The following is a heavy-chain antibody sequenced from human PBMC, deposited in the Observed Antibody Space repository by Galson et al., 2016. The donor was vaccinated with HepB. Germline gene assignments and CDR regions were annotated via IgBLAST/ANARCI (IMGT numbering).Heavy chain of an antibody. J-gene: IGHJ4*02. Sequence: SVKVSCKASGYMFTSYGISWVRQAPGQGLQWMGWISAFNGDTNYAQEVEGRITISVDAVANTVFMGLSSLKSEDTAVYFCAGDKWTGEHPYVFDSWGQGTLVTVSS. V-gene: IGHV1-18*01. CDR1: GYMFTSYG. CDR3: AGDKWTGEHPYVFDS. D-gene: IGHD3/OR15-3a*01. CDR2: ISAFNGDT.